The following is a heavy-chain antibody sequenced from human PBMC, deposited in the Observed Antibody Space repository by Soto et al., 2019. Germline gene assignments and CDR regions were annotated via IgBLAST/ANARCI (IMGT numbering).Heavy chain of an antibody. CDR2: IWYDGSNK. V-gene: IGHV3-33*01. CDR3: ARIMCGGDCYDFDY. CDR1: GFTFSSYG. J-gene: IGHJ4*02. D-gene: IGHD2-21*02. Sequence: QVQLVESGGGVVQPGRSLRLSCAASGFTFSSYGMHWVRQAPGKGLEWVAVIWYDGSNKYYADSVKGQFTISRDNSKNTLYLQMNSMRAEDTAVYYCARIMCGGDCYDFDYWGQGTLVTVSS.